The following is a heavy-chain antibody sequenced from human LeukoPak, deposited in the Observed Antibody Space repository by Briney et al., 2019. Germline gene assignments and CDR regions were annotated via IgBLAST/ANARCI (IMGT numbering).Heavy chain of an antibody. CDR2: MNPNSGNT. CDR3: ARRHKSSSSFDY. J-gene: IGHJ4*02. V-gene: IGHV1-8*03. Sequence: ASVRVSCEASGYTFTSYDINWVRQATGQGLEWMGWMNPNSGNTGYAQKFQGRVTITRNTSISTAYMELSSLRSEDTAVYYCARRHKSSSSFDYWGQGALVTVSS. D-gene: IGHD6-6*01. CDR1: GYTFTSYD.